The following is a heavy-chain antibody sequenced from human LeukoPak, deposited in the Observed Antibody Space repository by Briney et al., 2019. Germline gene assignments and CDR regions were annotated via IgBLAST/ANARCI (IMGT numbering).Heavy chain of an antibody. V-gene: IGHV3-23*01. Sequence: PGGSLRLSCAASGFTFSSYGMTWVRQAPGKGLEWVSAISGSGSGGSTYYADSVKGRFTISRDNSKNTLYLQMNSLRAEDTAVYYCARIPDIVATIAGDDYWGQGTLVTVSS. CDR2: ISGSGSGGST. J-gene: IGHJ4*02. CDR3: ARIPDIVATIAGDDY. D-gene: IGHD5-12*01. CDR1: GFTFSSYG.